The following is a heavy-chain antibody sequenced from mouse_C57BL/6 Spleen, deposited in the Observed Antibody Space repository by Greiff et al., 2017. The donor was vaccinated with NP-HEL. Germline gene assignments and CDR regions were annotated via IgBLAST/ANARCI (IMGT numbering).Heavy chain of an antibody. CDR2: IDPEDGET. CDR3: ARATTVKDAMDY. Sequence: EVKLVESGAELVKPGASVKLSCTASGFNIKDYYMHWVKQRTEQGLEWIGRIDPEDGETKYAPNFQGKATITADTSSNTAYLQLSSLTSEDTAVYYCARATTVKDAMDYWGQGTSVTVSS. V-gene: IGHV14-2*01. D-gene: IGHD1-1*01. J-gene: IGHJ4*01. CDR1: GFNIKDYY.